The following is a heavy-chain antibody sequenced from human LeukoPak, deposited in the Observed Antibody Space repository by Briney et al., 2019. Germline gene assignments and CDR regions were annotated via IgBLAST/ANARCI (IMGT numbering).Heavy chain of an antibody. CDR3: ARDLHYAFDI. V-gene: IGHV3-48*02. CDR2: NSSDTT. Sequence: GGSLRLSCAASGFTFSGYAMNWVRQAPGKGLEWVSHNSSDTTYADSVKGRFTISRDNAKNSLYLQMNSLRDEDTVVYYCARDLHYAFDIWGQGTMVTASS. CDR1: GFTFSGYA. D-gene: IGHD3-10*01. J-gene: IGHJ3*02.